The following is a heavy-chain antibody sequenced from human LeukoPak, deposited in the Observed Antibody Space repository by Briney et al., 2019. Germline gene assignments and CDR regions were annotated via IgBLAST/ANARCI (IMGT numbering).Heavy chain of an antibody. CDR2: IYDDNT. CDR1: GFTVSAYA. D-gene: IGHD3-10*01. Sequence: GGSLRLSCAASGFTVSAYAMAWVRQAPGKGLEWVSTIYDDNTYYADSVKGRFAISTDNSKNTLYLQMNSLRVEDTAVYFCAARKVRGVWFYLNYWGQGTLVTVSS. V-gene: IGHV3-23*01. J-gene: IGHJ4*02. CDR3: AARKVRGVWFYLNY.